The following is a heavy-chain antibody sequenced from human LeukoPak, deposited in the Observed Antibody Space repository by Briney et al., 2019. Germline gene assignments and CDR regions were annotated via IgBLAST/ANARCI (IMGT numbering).Heavy chain of an antibody. CDR1: GYSFTGYY. Sequence: ASVEVSCKASGYSFTGYYMHWVRQAPGQGLEWMGWINPNSGGTNYAQKFQGRATVTRDTSISTAYMELSRLRFDDTAVYYCARDIGDGYASDNWGQGTLVTVSS. V-gene: IGHV1-2*02. J-gene: IGHJ4*02. CDR2: INPNSGGT. D-gene: IGHD5-24*01. CDR3: ARDIGDGYASDN.